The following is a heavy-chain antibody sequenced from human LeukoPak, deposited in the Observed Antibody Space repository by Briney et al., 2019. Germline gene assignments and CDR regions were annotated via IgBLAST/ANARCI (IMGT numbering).Heavy chain of an antibody. D-gene: IGHD6-19*01. V-gene: IGHV3-64*01. CDR2: ISSNGGST. J-gene: IGHJ4*02. CDR1: GFTFGSYA. CDR3: ARGAEQWLVRHYYFDY. Sequence: GGSLRLSCAASGFTFGSYAMHWVRQAPGKGLEYVSAISSNGGSTYYANSVKGRFTISRDNSKNTLYLQMGSLRAEDMAVYYCARGAEQWLVRHYYFDYWGQGTLVTVSS.